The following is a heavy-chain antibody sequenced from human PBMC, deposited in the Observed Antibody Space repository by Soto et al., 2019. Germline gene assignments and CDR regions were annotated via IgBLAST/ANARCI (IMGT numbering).Heavy chain of an antibody. Sequence: GGSLRLSCVGSGVTFSSYGMPWVHQAAGKGLECVAVISDTGSSHYYAASVEGRFTISRENSKNTLSLHMDRLRVEDTAVYYCAKDRGGDCPDNSCYFGADYWGQGTPVTVSS. CDR2: ISDTGSSH. D-gene: IGHD2-2*01. CDR3: AKDRGGDCPDNSCYFGADY. V-gene: IGHV3-30*18. J-gene: IGHJ4*02. CDR1: GVTFSSYG.